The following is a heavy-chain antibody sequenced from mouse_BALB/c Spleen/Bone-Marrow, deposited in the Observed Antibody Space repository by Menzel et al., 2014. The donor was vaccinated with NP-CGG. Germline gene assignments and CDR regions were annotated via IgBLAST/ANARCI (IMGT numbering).Heavy chain of an antibody. Sequence: EVQLQQSGPELVKPGASVKMSCKASGYTFTSYIMHWVKQKPGQGLEWIGYINPYNDGTKYNEKFKGKATLTSDKSSSTAYMELSSLTSEDSAVYYCARGGYGNVYYAMDYRGQGTSVTVSS. CDR1: GYTFTSYI. CDR2: INPYNDGT. J-gene: IGHJ4*01. D-gene: IGHD2-10*02. CDR3: ARGGYGNVYYAMDY. V-gene: IGHV1-14*01.